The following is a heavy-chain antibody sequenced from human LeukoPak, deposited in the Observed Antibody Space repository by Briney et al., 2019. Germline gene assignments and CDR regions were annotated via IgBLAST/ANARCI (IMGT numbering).Heavy chain of an antibody. Sequence: PSKTLSLTCSVSGGSISSDGYYWSWIRQHPGKGLEWIGYMYYSGTTYLHPSLKSRVTISVDTSKNQFSLKLCSVTAADTAVYYCAREIASAGTGADYWGRGILVTVSS. CDR2: MYYSGTT. J-gene: IGHJ4*02. V-gene: IGHV4-31*03. CDR3: AREIASAGTGADY. D-gene: IGHD6-13*01. CDR1: GGSISSDGYY.